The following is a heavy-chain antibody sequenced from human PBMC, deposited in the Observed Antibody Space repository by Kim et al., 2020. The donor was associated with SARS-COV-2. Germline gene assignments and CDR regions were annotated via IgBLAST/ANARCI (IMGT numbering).Heavy chain of an antibody. V-gene: IGHV1-18*04. CDR1: GYTFTSYG. Sequence: ASVKVSCKASGYTFTSYGISWVRQAPGQGLECMGWISAYNGNTNYAQKLQGRVTMTTDTSTSTAYIELRSLRSDDTAVYYCARLRYFDWLTGDYWGQGTLVTVSS. J-gene: IGHJ4*02. D-gene: IGHD3-9*01. CDR3: ARLRYFDWLTGDY. CDR2: ISAYNGNT.